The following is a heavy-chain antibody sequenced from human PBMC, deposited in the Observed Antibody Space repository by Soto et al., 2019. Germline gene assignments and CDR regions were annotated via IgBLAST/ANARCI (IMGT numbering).Heavy chain of an antibody. V-gene: IGHV1-69*06. J-gene: IGHJ3*02. D-gene: IGHD3-10*01. CDR2: TIPVFNTA. CDR1: GGTLSDHG. CDR3: ARGVYGSGNYYTGPSAFDI. Sequence: QVTLEQSGAEVKKPGSSVKVSCKASGGTLSDHGVAWLRQAPGQGLEWMGGTIPVFNTAKYAQKFQGRVTVTADKFTNRAYMELSSLRSEDTAFYFCARGVYGSGNYYTGPSAFDIWGQGTMVIVSS.